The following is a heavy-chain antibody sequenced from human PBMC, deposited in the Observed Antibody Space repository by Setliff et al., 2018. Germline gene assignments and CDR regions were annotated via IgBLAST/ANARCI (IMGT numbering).Heavy chain of an antibody. CDR2: IHPNTGST. CDR1: GYTFTAYY. D-gene: IGHD3-16*02. J-gene: IGHJ3*01. Sequence: ASVKVSCKTSGYTFTAYYIYWVRQAPGHGLELMGRIHPNTGSTNYLQDFQGRVTITRDTSIYTVYMELTGLTSGDTTVYYCAKQGYSDSLYAFDVWGQGTVVTVSS. CDR3: AKQGYSDSLYAFDV. V-gene: IGHV1-2*06.